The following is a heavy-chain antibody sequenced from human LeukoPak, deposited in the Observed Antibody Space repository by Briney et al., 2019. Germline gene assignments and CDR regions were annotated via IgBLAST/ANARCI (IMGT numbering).Heavy chain of an antibody. D-gene: IGHD1-7*01. J-gene: IGHJ5*02. CDR2: IYTSGST. CDR3: ARGGANYMNYGWFDP. CDR1: GGSISAYH. V-gene: IGHV4-4*07. Sequence: PSETLSLTCSVSGGSISAYHWAWIRQRAGKGLEWIGRIYTSGSTDYNPSLKSRVTIPVDTSKDQFSLKLASLTAADTAVYYCARGGANYMNYGWFDPWGQGTLVTVSS.